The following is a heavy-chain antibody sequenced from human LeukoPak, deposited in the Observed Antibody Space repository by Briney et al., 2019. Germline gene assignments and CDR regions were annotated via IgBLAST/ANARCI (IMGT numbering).Heavy chain of an antibody. Sequence: SETLSLTCTVSGGSISSYYWSWIRQPPGKGLEWTGYIYTSGSTNYNPSLKSRVTISVDTSKNQFSLKLSSVTAADTAVYYCARLGSSGYYYYFDYWGQGTLVTVSS. J-gene: IGHJ4*02. D-gene: IGHD3-22*01. V-gene: IGHV4-4*09. CDR3: ARLGSSGYYYYFDY. CDR2: IYTSGST. CDR1: GGSISSYY.